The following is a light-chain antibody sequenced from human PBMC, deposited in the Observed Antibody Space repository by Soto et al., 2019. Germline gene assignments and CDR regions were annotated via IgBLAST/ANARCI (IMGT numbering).Light chain of an antibody. V-gene: IGLV2-14*01. J-gene: IGLJ3*02. CDR2: EVS. Sequence: QAVVTQPASVSGSPGQSITVSCSGTSSDIGSYNHVSWFQQHPGKAPKLMIYEVSNRPSGVPDRFSGSKSGNTASLTVSGLQAEDEADYYCSSYTKTNTLWVFGGGTQLTVL. CDR3: SSYTKTNTLWV. CDR1: SSDIGSYNH.